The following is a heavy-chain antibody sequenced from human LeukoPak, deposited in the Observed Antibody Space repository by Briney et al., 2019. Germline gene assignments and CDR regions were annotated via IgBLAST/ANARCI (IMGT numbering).Heavy chain of an antibody. CDR3: AKGASIAVAGTLDY. Sequence: GGSLRLSCAVSGFTFDDYAMHWVRHAPGKGLEWVSGISWNSGSIDYADSVKGRFTISRDNAKNSLYLQMNGLRAEDTALYYCAKGASIAVAGTLDYWGQGTLVTVSS. CDR2: ISWNSGSI. V-gene: IGHV3-9*01. D-gene: IGHD6-19*01. CDR1: GFTFDDYA. J-gene: IGHJ4*02.